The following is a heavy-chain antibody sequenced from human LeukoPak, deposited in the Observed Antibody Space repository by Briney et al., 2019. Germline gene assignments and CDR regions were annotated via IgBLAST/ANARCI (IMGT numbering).Heavy chain of an antibody. Sequence: GASVKVSCKASGYPFNNYDINWVRQATGQGLEWMGWMNPHSGKTGYAQNFQGRVTMTRDTSISTAYMELSSLRSDDTAVYYCARVGKGGWNYEFNLYYYYYMDVWGKGTTVTVSS. CDR1: GYPFNNYD. V-gene: IGHV1-8*01. J-gene: IGHJ6*03. CDR3: ARVGKGGWNYEFNLYYYYYMDV. CDR2: MNPHSGKT. D-gene: IGHD1-7*01.